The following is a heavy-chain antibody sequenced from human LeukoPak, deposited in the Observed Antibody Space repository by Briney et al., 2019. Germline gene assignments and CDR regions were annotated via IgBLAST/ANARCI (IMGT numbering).Heavy chain of an antibody. CDR3: ASQYDILTGYSVYFDY. V-gene: IGHV1-69*06. CDR1: GGTFSSYA. J-gene: IGHJ4*02. CDR2: IIPIFGTA. D-gene: IGHD3-9*01. Sequence: SVRVSCKASGGTFSSYAISWVRRAPGQGLEWMGGIIPIFGTANYAQKFQGRVTITADKSTSTAYMELSSLRSEDTAVYYCASQYDILTGYSVYFDYWGQGTLVTVSS.